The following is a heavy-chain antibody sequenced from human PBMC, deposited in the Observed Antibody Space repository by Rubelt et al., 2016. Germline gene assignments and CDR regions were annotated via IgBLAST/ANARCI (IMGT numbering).Heavy chain of an antibody. CDR3: ARLYSGSYLMDY. CDR2: VHQSGST. J-gene: IGHJ4*02. Sequence: QVQLQESGPGLVKPSETLSLTCTVSGDSITSGYYWAWIRQPPGRGLAWLGNVHQSGSTSYNPSLKSRASKFADTSKNQFSLNRNSVTAAETAVYYGARLYSGSYLMDYWGQGALVTVSS. V-gene: IGHV4-38-2*02. CDR1: GDSITSGYY. D-gene: IGHD1-26*01.